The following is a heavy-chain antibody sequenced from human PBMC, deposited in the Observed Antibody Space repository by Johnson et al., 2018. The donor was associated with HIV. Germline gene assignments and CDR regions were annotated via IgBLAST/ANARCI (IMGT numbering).Heavy chain of an antibody. CDR3: ASIYSYGLRAAFDI. CDR2: IWYDGSNK. Sequence: QVQLVESGGGVVQPGRSLRLSCAASGFTFSSYGMHWVRQAPGKGLEWVAVIWYDGSNKYYADSVKGRFTISRDNSKNTLYLQMNSLRAEDTAVYYCASIYSYGLRAAFDIWGQGTMVTVSS. V-gene: IGHV3-30*19. J-gene: IGHJ3*02. CDR1: GFTFSSYG. D-gene: IGHD5-18*01.